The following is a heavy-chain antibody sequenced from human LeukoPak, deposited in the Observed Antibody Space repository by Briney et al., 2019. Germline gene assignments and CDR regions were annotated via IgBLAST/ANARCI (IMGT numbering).Heavy chain of an antibody. D-gene: IGHD3-10*01. CDR3: GRRVDGWGSYPLDY. Sequence: GGSLRLSCAASGFTFSISWMTWVRQAPGKGLEWVANIKRDGSKKYYVDSVKGRFTISRDNAKKSLYLQMNSLRAEDTAVYYWGRRVDGWGSYPLDYWGQGTLVTVSS. CDR1: GFTFSISW. V-gene: IGHV3-7*01. CDR2: IKRDGSKK. J-gene: IGHJ4*02.